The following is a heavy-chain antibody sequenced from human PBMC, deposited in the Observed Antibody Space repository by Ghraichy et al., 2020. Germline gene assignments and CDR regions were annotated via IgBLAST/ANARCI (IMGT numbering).Heavy chain of an antibody. V-gene: IGHV4-31*03. CDR3: ARGGRVELTDAFDI. D-gene: IGHD3-16*01. CDR1: GGSISSGGYY. Sequence: SETLSLTCTVSGGSISSGGYYWSWIRQHPGKGLEWIGYIYYSGSTYYNPSLKSRVTISVDTSKNQFSLKLSSVTAADTAVYYCARGGRVELTDAFDIWGQGTMVTVSS. CDR2: IYYSGST. J-gene: IGHJ3*02.